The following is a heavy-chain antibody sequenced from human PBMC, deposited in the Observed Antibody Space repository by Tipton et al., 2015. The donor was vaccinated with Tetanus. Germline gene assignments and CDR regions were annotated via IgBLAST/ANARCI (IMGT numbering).Heavy chain of an antibody. D-gene: IGHD2-8*01. CDR1: GGSLSSSH. Sequence: TLSLTCTVSGGSLSSSHWAWIRQPPGKGLEWVGKITYSRTTNYNSSLKSRVTMSLDRSTSQFSLKLTSATAADTAVYFCARRSYCTSTRCFDAFDLWGPGTRVTVSS. CDR3: ARRSYCTSTRCFDAFDL. V-gene: IGHV4-59*01. CDR2: ITYSRTT. J-gene: IGHJ3*01.